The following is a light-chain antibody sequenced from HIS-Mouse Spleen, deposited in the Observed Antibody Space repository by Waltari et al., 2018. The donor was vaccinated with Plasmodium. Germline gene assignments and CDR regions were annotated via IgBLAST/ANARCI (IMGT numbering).Light chain of an antibody. Sequence: EILMTQSPATLSVSPGERATLSCRSSQSVSSNLAWYQQKPAQAPRLLIYGASTRATGIPARFSGSGSATEFTLTISSLQSEDFAVYYCQQYNNWSFTFGPGTKVDIK. V-gene: IGKV3-15*01. CDR3: QQYNNWSFT. CDR1: QSVSSN. CDR2: GAS. J-gene: IGKJ3*01.